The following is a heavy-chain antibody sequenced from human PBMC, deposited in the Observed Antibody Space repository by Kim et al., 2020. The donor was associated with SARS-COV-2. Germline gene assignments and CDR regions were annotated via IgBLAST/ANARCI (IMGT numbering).Heavy chain of an antibody. CDR1: GYTFTSYY. V-gene: IGHV1-46*01. J-gene: IGHJ3*02. D-gene: IGHD2-21*01. CDR3: ASVILTQDAFDI. CDR2: INPSGGST. Sequence: ASVKVSCKASGYTFTSYYMHWVRQAPGQGLEWMGIINPSGGSTSYAQKFQGRVTMTRDTSTSTVYMELSSLRSEDTAVYYCASVILTQDAFDIWGQGTMVTVSS.